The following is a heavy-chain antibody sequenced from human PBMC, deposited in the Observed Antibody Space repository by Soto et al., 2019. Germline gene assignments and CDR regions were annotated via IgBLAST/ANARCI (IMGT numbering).Heavy chain of an antibody. D-gene: IGHD3-3*01. CDR3: AGNRFLEWSTYGMDV. J-gene: IGHJ6*02. CDR2: INPSGGST. V-gene: IGHV1-46*01. Sequence: ASVKVSCKASGYTFTSYYMHWVRQAPGQGLEWMGIINPSGGSTSYAQKFQGRVTMTRVTSTSTVYMELSSLRSEDTAVYYCAGNRFLEWSTYGMDVWGQGTTVTVSS. CDR1: GYTFTSYY.